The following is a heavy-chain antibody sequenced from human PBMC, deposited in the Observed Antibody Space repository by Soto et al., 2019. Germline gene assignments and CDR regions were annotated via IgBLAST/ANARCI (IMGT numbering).Heavy chain of an antibody. V-gene: IGHV3-15*07. CDR2: IKSKTDGGTT. Sequence: GGSLRLSCAASGFTFSNAWMNWVRQAPGKGLEWVGRIKSKTDGGTTDYAAPVKGRFTISRDDSKNTLYLQMNSLKTEDTAVYYCTADYEISPLWDYYGMDVWGQGTTVTVSS. J-gene: IGHJ6*02. D-gene: IGHD5-12*01. CDR3: TADYEISPLWDYYGMDV. CDR1: GFTFSNAW.